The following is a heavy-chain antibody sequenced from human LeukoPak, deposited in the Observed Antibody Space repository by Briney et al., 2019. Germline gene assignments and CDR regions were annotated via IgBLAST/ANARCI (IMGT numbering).Heavy chain of an antibody. V-gene: IGHV4-34*01. CDR1: GGSFSGYY. Sequence: KSSETLSLTCAVYGGSFSGYYWSWIRKPPGKGLEWIGEINHSGSTNYNPSLKSRVTISVDTSKNQFSLKLSSVTAADTAVYYCARDAVDFKSTNCFDYYYYGKDVWGQGTTVTVFS. CDR2: INHSGST. J-gene: IGHJ6*02. CDR3: ARDAVDFKSTNCFDYYYYGKDV. D-gene: IGHD2-2*01.